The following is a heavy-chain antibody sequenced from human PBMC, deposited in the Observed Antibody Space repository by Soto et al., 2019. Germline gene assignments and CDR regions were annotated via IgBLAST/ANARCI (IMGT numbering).Heavy chain of an antibody. J-gene: IGHJ5*01. CDR3: ARVQIEFYDSSGFSPWFGP. Sequence: TLSLSCVASGGSISSGDYPWSWIRQPPGKGREWIGYIYHSGSTYYNPYLKSRVTISVDRPKNQFSLNLSSVTAADTAVYYCARVQIEFYDSSGFSPWFGPWGQGTLVTVSS. D-gene: IGHD3-22*01. V-gene: IGHV4-30-2*01. CDR2: IYHSGST. CDR1: GGSISSGDYP.